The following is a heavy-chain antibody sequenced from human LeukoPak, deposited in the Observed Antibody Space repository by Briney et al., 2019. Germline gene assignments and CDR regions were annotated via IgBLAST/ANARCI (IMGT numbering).Heavy chain of an antibody. J-gene: IGHJ4*02. V-gene: IGHV4-59*11. CDR1: GGSISPLY. CDR2: IYYSGTT. CDR3: ARGGVAAKYYFNY. Sequence: SETLSLTCTVSGGSISPLYWGWIRQPPGKGLEFIGYIYYSGTTNYNPSLRSRVTLSVDTSKNQFSLKLSSVTAADTAVYYCARGGVAAKYYFNYWGPGTLVTVSS. D-gene: IGHD3-10*01.